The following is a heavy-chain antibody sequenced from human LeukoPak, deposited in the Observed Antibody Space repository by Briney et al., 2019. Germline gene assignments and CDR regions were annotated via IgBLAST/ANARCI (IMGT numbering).Heavy chain of an antibody. J-gene: IGHJ4*01. D-gene: IGHD6-6*01. V-gene: IGHV4-39*02. Sequence: SHTLSLACSVSGGSISCGGYYWPWIRQPRGRGLEWMGSIYYSGSTYYSPSLTSRVTMSLDTSKNPFSLKLSAVTAADTAVYYCARDVSSYSSLEQWGDGTHGSVSS. CDR3: ARDVSSYSSLEQ. CDR2: IYYSGST. CDR1: GGSISCGGYY.